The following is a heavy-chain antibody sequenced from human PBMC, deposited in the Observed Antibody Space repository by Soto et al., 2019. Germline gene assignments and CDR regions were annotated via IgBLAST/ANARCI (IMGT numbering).Heavy chain of an antibody. CDR1: GFTFDDYA. Sequence: GGSRRLSCAASGFTFDDYAMHWVRQAPGKGLEWVSGISWNSGSIGYADSVKGRFTISRDNAKNSLYLQMNSLRAEDTALYYCAKDMVVVAAKVLNGMDVWGQGTTVTVSS. CDR2: ISWNSGSI. V-gene: IGHV3-9*01. CDR3: AKDMVVVAAKVLNGMDV. J-gene: IGHJ6*02. D-gene: IGHD2-15*01.